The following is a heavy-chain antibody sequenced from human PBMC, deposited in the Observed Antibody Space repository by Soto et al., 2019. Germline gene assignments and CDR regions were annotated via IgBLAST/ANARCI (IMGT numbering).Heavy chain of an antibody. CDR2: IDNAGTDS. V-gene: IGHV3-74*01. CDR1: GFTLSGRS. D-gene: IGHD3-10*01. CDR3: ARGCFGPDV. Sequence: EVQLVESGGGLVQPGGSLRLSCAASGFTLSGRSMHWVRQAPGKGLVWVSGIDNAGTDSTYADSVKGRFTSSRDNAKKMLYLKMNSLRVEDTAVYYCARGCFGPDVWGKGTTVTVSS. J-gene: IGHJ6*04.